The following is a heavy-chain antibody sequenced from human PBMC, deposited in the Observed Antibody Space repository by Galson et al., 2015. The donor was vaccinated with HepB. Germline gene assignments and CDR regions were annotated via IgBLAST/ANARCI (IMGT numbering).Heavy chain of an antibody. D-gene: IGHD3-10*01. V-gene: IGHV4-39*01. CDR3: ASAMVRGAAFFDY. J-gene: IGHJ4*02. Sequence: SETLSLTCTVSGGSISSSSYYWGWIRQPPGKGLEWIGSIYYSGSTYYNPSLKSRVTISVDTSKNQFSLKLSSVTAADTAVYYCASAMVRGAAFFDYWGQGTLVTVSS. CDR1: GGSISSSSYY. CDR2: IYYSGST.